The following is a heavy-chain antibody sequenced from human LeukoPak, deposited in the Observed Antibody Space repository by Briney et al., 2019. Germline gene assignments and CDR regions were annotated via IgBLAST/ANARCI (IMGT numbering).Heavy chain of an antibody. CDR1: GGSISSGDYY. Sequence: PSETLSLICTVSGGSISSGDYYWSWIRQPPGKGLEWIGYIYYSGSTYYNPSLKSRVTISVDTSKNQFSLKLSSVTAADTAVYYCARSTFGGVIAYYFDYWGQGTLVTVSS. CDR2: IYYSGST. D-gene: IGHD3-16*02. CDR3: ARSTFGGVIAYYFDY. J-gene: IGHJ4*02. V-gene: IGHV4-30-4*01.